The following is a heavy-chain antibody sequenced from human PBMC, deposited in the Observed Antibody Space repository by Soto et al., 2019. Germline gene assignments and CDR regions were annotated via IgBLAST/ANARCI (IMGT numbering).Heavy chain of an antibody. J-gene: IGHJ6*02. D-gene: IGHD2-15*01. V-gene: IGHV3-23*01. Sequence: VQLFESGGGLVQPGGSLRLSCAASGFIFSSYAMSWVRQAPGKGLEWVSAITGSGTATYHADSVKGRFTISRDNSKNTLYLQMNSLRAEDTAVYYCAREEDKGVGYYYGMDVWGQGTTVTVSS. CDR3: AREEDKGVGYYYGMDV. CDR1: GFIFSSYA. CDR2: ITGSGTAT.